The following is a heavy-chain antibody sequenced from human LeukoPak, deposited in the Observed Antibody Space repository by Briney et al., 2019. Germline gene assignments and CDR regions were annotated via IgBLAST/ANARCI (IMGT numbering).Heavy chain of an antibody. CDR1: GFTFNSYW. J-gene: IGHJ4*02. CDR2: INQDGSEK. D-gene: IGHD6-13*01. V-gene: IGHV3-7*01. CDR3: ATKSLLGTGDY. Sequence: GGSLRLSCAASGFTFNSYWMSWVRQAPGKGLEWVANINQDGSEKYYVDSVEGRFTISRDSAKNPLYLQMNSLRAEDTAVYYCATKSLLGTGDYWGQGTLVTVSS.